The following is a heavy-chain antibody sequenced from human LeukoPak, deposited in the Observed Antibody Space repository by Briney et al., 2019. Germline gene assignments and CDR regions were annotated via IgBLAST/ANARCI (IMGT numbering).Heavy chain of an antibody. CDR2: ISSDTTHT. V-gene: IGHV3-21*01. J-gene: IGHJ4*02. CDR1: GFTFSSNS. Sequence: GGSLRLFCAASGFTFSSNSMNWVRQAPGKGLEWVALISSDTTHTFYGDSVKGRFTISRDNGKNPVSLQMDSLRVEDTAMYYCARGGICRSGGSCYSSIDYWGQGTLVTVSS. CDR3: ARGGICRSGGSCYSSIDY. D-gene: IGHD2-15*01.